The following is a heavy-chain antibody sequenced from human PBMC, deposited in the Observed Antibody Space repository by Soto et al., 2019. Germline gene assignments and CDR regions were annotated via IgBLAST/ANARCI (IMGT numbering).Heavy chain of an antibody. CDR2: IYYSGST. CDR3: ARHGLGDIVVVPAAPRPSDDPLDV. Sequence: PSETLSLTCTVSGGSISSYYWSWIRQPPGKGLEWIGYIYYSGSTNYNPSLKSRVTISVDTSKNQFSLKLSSVTAADTAVYYCARHGLGDIVVVPAAPRPSDDPLDVWGKGTTVTVSS. CDR1: GGSISSYY. V-gene: IGHV4-59*08. D-gene: IGHD2-2*01. J-gene: IGHJ6*04.